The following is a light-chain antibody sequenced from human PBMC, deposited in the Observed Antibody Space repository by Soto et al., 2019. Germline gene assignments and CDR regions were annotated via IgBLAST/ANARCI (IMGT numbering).Light chain of an antibody. CDR1: QRVFFSANNKNF. Sequence: DIVMTQSPGSLAVSLGERATINCKSSQRVFFSANNKNFLAWYQQKPGQPPKLLIYWASTRESGVPDRFSGSGSGADFTLTISSLQAEDVAVYYCQQYYSTPLTFGGGTKVEIK. CDR2: WAS. CDR3: QQYYSTPLT. J-gene: IGKJ4*01. V-gene: IGKV4-1*01.